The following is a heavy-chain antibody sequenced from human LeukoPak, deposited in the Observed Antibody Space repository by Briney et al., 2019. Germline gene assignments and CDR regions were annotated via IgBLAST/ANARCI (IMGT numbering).Heavy chain of an antibody. V-gene: IGHV3-74*01. CDR1: GFTFSSYA. D-gene: IGHD6-19*01. CDR3: ARVIYSGWEGELSD. CDR2: INSDGSTT. Sequence: GGSLRLSCAASGFTFSSYAMSWVRQAPGKGLVWVSRINSDGSTTSYADSVMGRFTISRDNAKNTLYLQMNSLRAEDTAVYYCARVIYSGWEGELSDWGQGTLVTVSS. J-gene: IGHJ4*02.